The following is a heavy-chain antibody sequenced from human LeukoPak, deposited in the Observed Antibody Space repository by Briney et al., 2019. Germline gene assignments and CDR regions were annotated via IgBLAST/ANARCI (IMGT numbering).Heavy chain of an antibody. CDR1: GFTFSSYA. J-gene: IGHJ4*02. V-gene: IGHV3-23*01. D-gene: IGHD3-22*01. CDR2: ISGSGGST. Sequence: GGSLRLSCAASGFTFSSYAMNWVRQAPGKGLEWVSAISGSGGSTYYADSVQGRFTISRDNSKNTLYLQMNSLRAEDTAVYYCAKELYYYDSSGYYYVIDYWGQGTLVTVSS. CDR3: AKELYYYDSSGYYYVIDY.